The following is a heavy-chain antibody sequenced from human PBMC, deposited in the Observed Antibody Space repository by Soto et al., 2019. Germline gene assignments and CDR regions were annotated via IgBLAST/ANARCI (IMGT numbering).Heavy chain of an antibody. CDR1: GFTFSSYA. D-gene: IGHD1-26*01. J-gene: IGHJ4*02. CDR2: VSDSGGST. V-gene: IGHV3-23*01. Sequence: EVQLSESGGGLVQPGGSLRLSCAAAGFTFSSYAMSWVRQAPGKGLEWVSSVSDSGGSTYYADSVRGPFTISRDNSRNTLNLQMNSLRVEDTAGYYCATAGPNSYGRNYFDFWGQGTLVTVSS. CDR3: ATAGPNSYGRNYFDF.